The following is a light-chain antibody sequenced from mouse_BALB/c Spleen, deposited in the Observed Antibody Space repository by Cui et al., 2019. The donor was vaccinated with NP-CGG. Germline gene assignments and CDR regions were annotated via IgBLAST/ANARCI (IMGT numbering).Light chain of an antibody. CDR2: GTN. Sequence: QAVVTQESALTTSPGETVTLTCRSSTGAVTTYNYATWFPEKPDHLFTGLIGGTNNRAPGGPARFSGSLIGDKAALTITGAKTEDEAIYFCALWYSNHWVFGGGTKVTVL. CDR1: TGAVTTYNY. CDR3: ALWYSNHWV. V-gene: IGLV1*01. J-gene: IGLJ1*01.